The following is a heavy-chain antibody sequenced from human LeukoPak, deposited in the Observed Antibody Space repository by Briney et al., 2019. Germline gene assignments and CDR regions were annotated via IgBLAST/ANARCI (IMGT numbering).Heavy chain of an antibody. CDR2: IDHTGST. D-gene: IGHD3-10*01. CDR3: ARVRGLWFGVRNDS. Sequence: SETLSLTCAVYGGSFSGYYWSWTRQPPGKGLEWIGEIDHTGSTHYNPSLKSRVTMSVDASKNQFSLKLTFVTAADTAVYYCARVRGLWFGVRNDSWGQRTLVTVSS. V-gene: IGHV4-34*01. CDR1: GGSFSGYY. J-gene: IGHJ4*02.